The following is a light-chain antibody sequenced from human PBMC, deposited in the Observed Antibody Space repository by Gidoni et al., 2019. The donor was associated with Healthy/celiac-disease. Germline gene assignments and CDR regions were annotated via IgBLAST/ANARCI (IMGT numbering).Light chain of an antibody. CDR3: EQFF. CDR1: QSVSSSY. V-gene: IGKV3-20*01. Sequence: EIVLTQSPGTLSLSPGERATLSCRASQSVSSSYLAWYQQKPGQAPRLLIYGASSRATGIPDRFSGSGSGTDFTLTISRLEPEDFAVYYCEQFFFXQXTKLEIK. CDR2: GAS. J-gene: IGKJ2*01.